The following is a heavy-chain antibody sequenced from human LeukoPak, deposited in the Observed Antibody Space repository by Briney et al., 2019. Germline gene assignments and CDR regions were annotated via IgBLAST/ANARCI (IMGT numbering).Heavy chain of an antibody. CDR2: IKSDGRT. CDR3: ARAPSEIGGYYPEYFRH. CDR1: GFTFSNYW. Sequence: PGGSLRLSCAAAGFTFSNYWIHWVRQAPGKGLGGVSRIKSDGRTNYADSVKGRFPISRDNAKNTVSLQMNSLRAEDTGVYHCARAPSEIGGYYPEYFRHWGQGTLVTVSS. D-gene: IGHD3-22*01. J-gene: IGHJ1*01. V-gene: IGHV3-74*01.